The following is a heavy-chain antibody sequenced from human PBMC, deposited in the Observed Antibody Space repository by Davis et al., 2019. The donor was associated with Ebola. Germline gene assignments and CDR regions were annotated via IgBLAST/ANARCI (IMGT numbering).Heavy chain of an antibody. CDR1: GYIFTGYY. Sequence: AASVKVSCKASGYIFTGYYIHWVRQARGQGLEWMGRISPDNGGTNYAQKFQGRVTMTRDTSSSTAYMELSRLRSDDTAVYYCARDGGWTDYYNGMDVWGKGTTVIVSS. J-gene: IGHJ6*04. CDR3: ARDGGWTDYYNGMDV. D-gene: IGHD6-19*01. V-gene: IGHV1-2*06. CDR2: ISPDNGGT.